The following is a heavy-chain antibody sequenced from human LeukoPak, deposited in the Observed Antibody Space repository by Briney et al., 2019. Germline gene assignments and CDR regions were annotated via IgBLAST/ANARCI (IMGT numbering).Heavy chain of an antibody. V-gene: IGHV3-74*01. CDR2: INIDVSST. Sequence: GGSLRLSCAASGFTFSSYDMHWVRQATGKGLVWVSRINIDVSSTTYADSVKGRFTISRDNAKNTLYLQMNSLKTEDTAVYYCSRDNAIYGMDVWGQGTTVTVSS. CDR3: SRDNAIYGMDV. D-gene: IGHD2-2*02. CDR1: GFTFSSYD. J-gene: IGHJ6*02.